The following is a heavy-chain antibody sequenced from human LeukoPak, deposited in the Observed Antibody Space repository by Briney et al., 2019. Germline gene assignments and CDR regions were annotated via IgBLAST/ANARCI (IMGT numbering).Heavy chain of an antibody. CDR3: AKELGGYCSSTSCYYYYGMDV. CDR1: GFTFSSYG. Sequence: GGSLRLSCAASGFTFSSYGMHWVRQAPDKGLEWVAVISYDGSNKYYADSVKGRFTISRDNSKNTLYLQMNSLRAEDTAVYYCAKELGGYCSSTSCYYYYGMDVWGQGTTVTVSS. D-gene: IGHD2-2*01. CDR2: ISYDGSNK. J-gene: IGHJ6*02. V-gene: IGHV3-30*18.